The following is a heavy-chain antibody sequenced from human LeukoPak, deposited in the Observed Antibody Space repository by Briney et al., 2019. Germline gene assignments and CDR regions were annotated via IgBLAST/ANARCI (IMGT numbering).Heavy chain of an antibody. J-gene: IGHJ4*02. CDR2: ISYDGSNK. D-gene: IGHD1/OR15-1a*01. CDR3: AKDMGKGREQTPTGYYFDY. V-gene: IGHV3-30*18. CDR1: GFTFSSYS. Sequence: PGGSLRLSCAASGFTFSSYSMNWVRQAPGKGLEWVAVISYDGSNKYYADSVKGRFTISRDNSKNTLYLQMNSLRAEDTAVYYCAKDMGKGREQTPTGYYFDYWGQGTLVTVSS.